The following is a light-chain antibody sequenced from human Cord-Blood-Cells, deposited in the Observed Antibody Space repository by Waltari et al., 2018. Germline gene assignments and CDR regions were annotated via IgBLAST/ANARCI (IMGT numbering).Light chain of an antibody. CDR3: QQYYSTLFT. Sequence: DIQMTHSPSSLSASVVDRVTITSRASQGISNSLAWYQQKPGKAPKLLLYAASRLESGVPSRFSGSGSGTDYTLTISSLQPEDFATYYCQQYYSTLFTFGPGTKVDIK. J-gene: IGKJ3*01. V-gene: IGKV1-NL1*01. CDR1: QGISNS. CDR2: AAS.